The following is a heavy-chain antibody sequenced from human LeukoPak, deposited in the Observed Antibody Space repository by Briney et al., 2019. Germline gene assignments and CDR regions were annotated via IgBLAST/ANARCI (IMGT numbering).Heavy chain of an antibody. J-gene: IGHJ2*01. CDR1: GGSISSYY. V-gene: IGHV4-59*08. D-gene: IGHD6-19*01. Sequence: SETLSLTCTVSGGSISSYYWSWIRQPPGQGLEWIGYIYYTGSTNYNPSLKSRVTISVDMSKNQFSLKLSSVTAADTAVYCCARSGSGWYGDWYFDLWGRGTLVTVSS. CDR2: IYYTGST. CDR3: ARSGSGWYGDWYFDL.